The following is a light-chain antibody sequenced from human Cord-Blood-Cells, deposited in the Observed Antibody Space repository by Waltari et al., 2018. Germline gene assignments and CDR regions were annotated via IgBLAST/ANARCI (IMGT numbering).Light chain of an antibody. CDR2: DVS. CDR1: SSDVGRYNY. CDR3: SSYTSSSTWV. V-gene: IGLV2-14*01. Sequence: QSALTQPASVSGSPGQSITISRTGTSSDVGRYNYVSWYQQHPGKAPKLMIYDVSNRPSGVSNRFSGSKSGNTASLTISGLQAEDEADYYCSSYTSSSTWVFGGGTKLTVL. J-gene: IGLJ3*02.